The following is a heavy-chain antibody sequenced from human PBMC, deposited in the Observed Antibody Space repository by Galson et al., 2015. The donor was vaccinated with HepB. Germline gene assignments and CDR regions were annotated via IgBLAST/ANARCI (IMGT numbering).Heavy chain of an antibody. CDR1: GFTFSSYW. D-gene: IGHD2-15*01. V-gene: IGHV3-7*03. CDR3: ATPTLERDCSGGSCYSDY. Sequence: SLRLSCAASGFTFSSYWMSWVRQAPGKGLEWVANIKQDGSEKYYVDSVKGRFTISRDNAKNSLYLQMNSLRAEDTAVYYCATPTLERDCSGGSCYSDYWGQGTLVTVSS. CDR2: IKQDGSEK. J-gene: IGHJ4*02.